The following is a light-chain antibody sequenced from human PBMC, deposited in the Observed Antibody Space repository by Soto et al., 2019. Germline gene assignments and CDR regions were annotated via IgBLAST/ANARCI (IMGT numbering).Light chain of an antibody. V-gene: IGLV4-69*01. CDR1: SGHSSYT. CDR3: QTWGTGIEV. CDR2: LNSDGSH. J-gene: IGLJ3*02. Sequence: QSVLTQSPSASASLGASVKLTCTLSSGHSSYTIAWHQQQPEKGPRYLMTLNSDGSHSKGDGIPDRFSGSSSGAERYLSISSLQSEDEPDYYCQTWGTGIEVFGGGTQLTVL.